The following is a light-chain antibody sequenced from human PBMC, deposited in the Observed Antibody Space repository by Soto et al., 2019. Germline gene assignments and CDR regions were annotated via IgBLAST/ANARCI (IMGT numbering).Light chain of an antibody. J-gene: IGKJ1*01. CDR3: QQSYSNHRT. CDR2: AAT. Sequence: DIQMTQSPSSLSASVGDRVTITCRASQSISSYLNWYQHKPGKAPNLLIYAATTLQSGVPSRFSGSGSGTDFTLTISSLQPEDFATYYCQQSYSNHRTFGQGTKVDI. CDR1: QSISSY. V-gene: IGKV1-39*01.